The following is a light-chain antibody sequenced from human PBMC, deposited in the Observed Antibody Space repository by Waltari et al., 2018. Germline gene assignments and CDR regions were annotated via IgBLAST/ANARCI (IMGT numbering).Light chain of an antibody. Sequence: QSALTQPRSVSGSPGQSVTISCTGTSSDVGGYNYVSWYQQHPGKAPKLMIYDVSKRPSGVPDRSSGSKSGNTASLTISGLQAEDEADYYCCSYAGSYTFEFGGGTKLTVL. V-gene: IGLV2-11*01. CDR2: DVS. J-gene: IGLJ3*02. CDR1: SSDVGGYNY. CDR3: CSYAGSYTFE.